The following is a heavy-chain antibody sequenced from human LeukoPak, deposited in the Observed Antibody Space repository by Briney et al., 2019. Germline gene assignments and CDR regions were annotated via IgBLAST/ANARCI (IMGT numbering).Heavy chain of an antibody. Sequence: ASVKVSCKASGYTFSDHFIHWERQAPGQGLEWMGWIRPDGDTKYAEDFQGRVTMTRDTSISTAYMELSRLTLDDTAVYYCTRDWGPSSGNFHYDAFDTWGQGTMVTVSS. J-gene: IGHJ3*02. CDR2: IRPDGDT. D-gene: IGHD1-26*01. CDR3: TRDWGPSSGNFHYDAFDT. V-gene: IGHV1-2*02. CDR1: GYTFSDHF.